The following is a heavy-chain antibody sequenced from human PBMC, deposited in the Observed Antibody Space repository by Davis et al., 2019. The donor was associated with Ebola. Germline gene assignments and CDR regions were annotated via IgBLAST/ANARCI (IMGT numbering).Heavy chain of an antibody. CDR1: GYTFTSYY. D-gene: IGHD6-19*01. Sequence: ASVKVSCKASGYTFTSYYMHWVRQAPGQGLEWMGIINPSGGSTSYAQKFQGRVTMTRDTSTSTVYMELSSLRAEDTALYYCAKAKAVAGGFDYWGQGTLVTVSS. J-gene: IGHJ4*02. CDR2: INPSGGST. CDR3: AKAKAVAGGFDY. V-gene: IGHV1-46*01.